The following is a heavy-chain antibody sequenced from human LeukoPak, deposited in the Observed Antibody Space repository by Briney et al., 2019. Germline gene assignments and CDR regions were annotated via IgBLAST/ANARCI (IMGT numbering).Heavy chain of an antibody. CDR2: INYSGTT. V-gene: IGHV4-39*01. Sequence: PSETLSLTCAVSGGSISSSNFWTWVRQPPGKGLEWLVSINYSGTTYNNPSLKSRVTISVDTSKSQFSLKLSSVTAADTAVYYCARHVGELRWYNWFDPWGQGTLVTVSS. J-gene: IGHJ5*02. D-gene: IGHD4-23*01. CDR1: GGSISSSNF. CDR3: ARHVGELRWYNWFDP.